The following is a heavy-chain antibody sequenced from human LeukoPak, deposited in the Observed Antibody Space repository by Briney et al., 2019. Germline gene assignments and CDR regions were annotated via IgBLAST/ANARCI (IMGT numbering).Heavy chain of an antibody. CDR1: GFTFGAYA. CDR2: IRSKAYGGTT. Sequence: GGSMRLSCPASGFTFGAYAMSWVRQAPGKGLEWVGFIRSKAYGGTTEYAASVKGRFTISRDDSKSIAYLQMNSLKTEDTAVYYCTRDGRRLRAFDIWGQGTMVTVSS. CDR3: TRDGRRLRAFDI. J-gene: IGHJ3*02. D-gene: IGHD3-22*01. V-gene: IGHV3-49*04.